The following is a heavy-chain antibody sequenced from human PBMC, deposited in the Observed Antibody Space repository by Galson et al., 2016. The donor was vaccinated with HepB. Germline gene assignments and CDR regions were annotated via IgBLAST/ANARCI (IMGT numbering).Heavy chain of an antibody. CDR2: INPGGSSA. J-gene: IGHJ4*02. V-gene: IGHV1-46*01. D-gene: IGHD1-1*01. CDR1: GHTLTNFY. Sequence: SVKVSCKASGHTLTNFYMHWVRQAPGQGLEWMGIINPGGSSATYAQSFQGRVALTRDTSTSTVYMELSSLRLADTAVYYCARDERTGTFYAFDSWGQGTLVTVSS. CDR3: ARDERTGTFYAFDS.